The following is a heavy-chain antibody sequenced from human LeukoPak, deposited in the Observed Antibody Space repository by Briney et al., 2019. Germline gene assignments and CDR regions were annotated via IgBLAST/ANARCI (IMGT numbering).Heavy chain of an antibody. J-gene: IGHJ5*02. CDR2: IYYSGST. CDR3: ASGYYDSSGYYLNWFDP. CDR1: GGSISSYY. Sequence: PSETLSLTCTVSGGSISSYYWSWIRQPPGKGLEWIGYIYYSGSTNYNPSLKSRVTISVDTSKNQFSLKLSSVTAADTAVYYCASGYYDSSGYYLNWFDPWGQGTLVTVSS. D-gene: IGHD3-22*01. V-gene: IGHV4-59*08.